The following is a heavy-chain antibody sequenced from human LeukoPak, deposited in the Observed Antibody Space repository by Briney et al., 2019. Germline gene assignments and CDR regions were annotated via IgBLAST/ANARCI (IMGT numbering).Heavy chain of an antibody. V-gene: IGHV3-53*04. D-gene: IGHD2-2*01. CDR1: GFTVSSNY. J-gene: IGHJ6*02. CDR2: IYSGGST. CDR3: ARSGIVVVPAALDV. Sequence: GGSLRLSCAASGFTVSSNYMSWVRQAPGKGLEWVSVIYSGGSTYYADSAKGRFTISRHNSKNTLYLQMSSLRAEDMAVYYCARSGIVVVPAALDVWGQGTTVTVSS.